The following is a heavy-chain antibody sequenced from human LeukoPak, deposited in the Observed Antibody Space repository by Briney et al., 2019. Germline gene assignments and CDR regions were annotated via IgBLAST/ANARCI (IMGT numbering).Heavy chain of an antibody. Sequence: GGSLRLSCAASGFIFSNHDMNWVRQAPGKGLEWVSYITGSSRTKSYADSVKGRFTISRDNAENSVYLQMNSLRAEDTAVYYCARPTSSGWYSHWGQGTMVTVSS. CDR3: ARPTSSGWYSH. CDR1: GFIFSNHD. J-gene: IGHJ3*01. CDR2: ITGSSRTK. V-gene: IGHV3-48*01. D-gene: IGHD6-19*01.